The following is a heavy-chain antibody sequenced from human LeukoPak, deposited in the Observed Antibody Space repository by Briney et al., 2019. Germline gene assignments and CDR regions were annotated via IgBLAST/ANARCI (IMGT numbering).Heavy chain of an antibody. V-gene: IGHV3-33*07. CDR1: GFSFSYHA. Sequence: GGSLRLSCAASGFSFSYHAMYWVRQAPGKGLEWVAVIWASGSNDYYEDSVKGRFTISRDNSKNTLHLQMNSLRPEDTAVYYCARDPKVGATPERWYYMDVWGKGTTVTVSS. J-gene: IGHJ6*03. CDR3: ARDPKVGATPERWYYMDV. CDR2: IWASGSND. D-gene: IGHD1-26*01.